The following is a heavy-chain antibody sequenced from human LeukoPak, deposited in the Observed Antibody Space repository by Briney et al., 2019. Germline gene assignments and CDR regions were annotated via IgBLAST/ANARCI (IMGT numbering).Heavy chain of an antibody. V-gene: IGHV4-59*08. CDR1: GASLRRYY. J-gene: IGHJ4*02. CDR2: IYYSGSS. D-gene: IGHD1-26*01. CDR3: ASGGGWELPYNFDY. Sequence: SETLSLTCTVSGASLRRYYWSWIRQPPGKGLEWIGYIYYSGSSTYSPSLQSRVTISVDTSKNQFSLRLSSVTAADTAVYYCASGGGWELPYNFDYWGQGTLVTVSS.